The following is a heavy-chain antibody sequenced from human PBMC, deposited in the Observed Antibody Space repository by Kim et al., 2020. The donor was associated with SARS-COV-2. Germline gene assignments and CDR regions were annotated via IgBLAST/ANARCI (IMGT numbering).Heavy chain of an antibody. CDR1: GYTFTSYY. J-gene: IGHJ4*02. V-gene: IGHV1-46*01. Sequence: ASVKVSCKASGYTFTSYYMHWVRQAPGQGLEWMGIINPSGGSTSYAQKFQGRVTMTRDTSTSTVYMELSSLRSEDTAVYYCARDFESAVHSGSYRTFDYWGQGTLVTVSS. CDR3: ARDFESAVHSGSYRTFDY. CDR2: INPSGGST. D-gene: IGHD1-26*01.